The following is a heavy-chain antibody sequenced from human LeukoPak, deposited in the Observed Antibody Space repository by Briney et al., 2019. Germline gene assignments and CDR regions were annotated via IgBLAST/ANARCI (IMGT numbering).Heavy chain of an antibody. Sequence: SVKVSCKASGGTFSSYAISWVRQAPGQGLEWMGRIIPIFGTANYAQKFQGRVTITTDESTSTAYMELSSLRSEDTAVYYCARDWYYYDSSGPRGGWFDPWGQGTLVTVS. J-gene: IGHJ5*02. V-gene: IGHV1-69*05. CDR2: IIPIFGTA. D-gene: IGHD3-22*01. CDR1: GGTFSSYA. CDR3: ARDWYYYDSSGPRGGWFDP.